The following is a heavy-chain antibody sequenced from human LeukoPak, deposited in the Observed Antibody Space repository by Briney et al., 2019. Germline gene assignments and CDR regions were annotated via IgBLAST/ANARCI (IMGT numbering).Heavy chain of an antibody. V-gene: IGHV3-21*04. D-gene: IGHD6-19*01. CDR3: AKVWVAVAGHGDY. CDR2: ISSSSSYI. J-gene: IGHJ4*02. CDR1: GFTFSSYS. Sequence: KTGGSLRLSCAASGFTFSSYSMNWVRQAPGKGLEWVSSISSSSSYIYYADSVKGRFTISRDNAKNSLYLQMNSLRPEDTALYYCAKVWVAVAGHGDYWGQGTLVTVS.